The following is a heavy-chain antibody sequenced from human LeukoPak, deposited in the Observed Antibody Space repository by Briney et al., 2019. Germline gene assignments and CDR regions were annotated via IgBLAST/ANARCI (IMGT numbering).Heavy chain of an antibody. CDR2: ISSSSSTI. CDR3: ARDQGKGYDFWSGYPPAFDI. CDR1: GFTFSSYS. Sequence: GGSLRLSCAASGFTFSSYSMNWVRQAPGKGLEWVSYISSSSSTIYYADSVKSRFTISRDNAKNSLYLQMNSLRAEDTAVYYCARDQGKGYDFWSGYPPAFDIWGQGTMVTVSS. V-gene: IGHV3-48*01. D-gene: IGHD3-3*01. J-gene: IGHJ3*02.